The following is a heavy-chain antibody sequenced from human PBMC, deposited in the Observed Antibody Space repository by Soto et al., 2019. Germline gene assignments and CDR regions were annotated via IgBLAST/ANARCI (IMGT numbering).Heavy chain of an antibody. J-gene: IGHJ3*02. V-gene: IGHV4-59*01. D-gene: IGHD1-26*01. Sequence: SETLSLTCTVSSGSIGTYFWSWIRQPPGKGLEWIGYIYYSGTTNYNPSLKSRVTIFLDTSKNQFSLRLSSVTAADAAVYYCARGRGGTYDAFDIWGQGTLVTVSS. CDR1: SGSIGTYF. CDR3: ARGRGGTYDAFDI. CDR2: IYYSGTT.